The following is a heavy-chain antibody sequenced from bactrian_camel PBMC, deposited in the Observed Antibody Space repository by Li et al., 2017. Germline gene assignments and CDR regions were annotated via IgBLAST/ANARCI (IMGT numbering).Heavy chain of an antibody. D-gene: IGHD6*01. V-gene: IGHV3S25*01. CDR2: IDIGTGTI. CDR1: GITATRYC. Sequence: QLVESGGGSVQTGGSLKLSCTASGITATRYCMAWFRQAPGKEREEIATIDIGTGTIHYADSVKDRFVFSQDNAKNTVLLQMNSLKPEDTGMYYCAVDLSSPWGGSWYGRVVDFGFWGQGTQVTVS. J-gene: IGHJ6*01. CDR3: AVDLSSPWGGSWYGRVVDFGF.